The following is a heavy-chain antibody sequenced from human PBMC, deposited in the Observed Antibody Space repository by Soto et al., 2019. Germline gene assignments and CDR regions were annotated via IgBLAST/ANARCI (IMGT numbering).Heavy chain of an antibody. CDR1: GFTFSDYD. Sequence: QVHLVESGGGWVRPVWSLRLSCAASGFTFSDYDMSWIRQASGKGLERVSYISTSGSTITYADSVKGRFTISRDNSKNSPYLQKHSLRAEYTAVYYCARVSPPHDYWGQGTLVTVSS. V-gene: IGHV3-11*01. J-gene: IGHJ4*02. CDR3: ARVSPPHDY. CDR2: ISTSGSTI.